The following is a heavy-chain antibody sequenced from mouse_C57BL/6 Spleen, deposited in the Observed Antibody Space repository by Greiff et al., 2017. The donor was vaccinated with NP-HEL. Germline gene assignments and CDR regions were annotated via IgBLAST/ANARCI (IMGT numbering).Heavy chain of an antibody. CDR1: GFTFSDYG. V-gene: IGHV5-17*01. CDR2: ISSGSSTI. D-gene: IGHD1-1*01. CDR3: APITTRGFAY. Sequence: EVQRVESGGGLVKPGGSLKLSCAASGFTFSDYGMHWVRQAPEKGVEWVAYISSGSSTIYYADTVKGRFTISRDNAKNTLFLQMTSLRSEDTAMYYCAPITTRGFAYWGQGTLVTVSA. J-gene: IGHJ3*01.